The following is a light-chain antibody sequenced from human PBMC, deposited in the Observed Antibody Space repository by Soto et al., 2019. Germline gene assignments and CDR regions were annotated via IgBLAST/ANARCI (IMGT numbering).Light chain of an antibody. Sequence: EIVLTQSPGTLSLSPGERATLSSRASQSVSSYLAWYQQKHGQAPRLXIYDASNRDTGIPARFGGSGAGTECTRTISSLEPEDVEVYYCPQRSNWTITFGQGTRQEIK. CDR2: DAS. CDR3: PQRSNWTIT. V-gene: IGKV3-11*01. J-gene: IGKJ5*01. CDR1: QSVSSY.